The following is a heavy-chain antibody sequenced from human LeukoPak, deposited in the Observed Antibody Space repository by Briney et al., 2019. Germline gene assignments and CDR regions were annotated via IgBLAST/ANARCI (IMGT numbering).Heavy chain of an antibody. D-gene: IGHD2-8*02. V-gene: IGHV3-23*01. Sequence: GGSLRLSCAASGFTFSSYAMSWVRQAPGKGLEWVSAISGSGGSTYYADSVKGRFTISRDNSKNTLYLQMNSLRAEDTAVYYCALLVDYYYGMDVWGQGTTVTVSS. CDR3: ALLVDYYYGMDV. CDR2: ISGSGGST. J-gene: IGHJ6*02. CDR1: GFTFSSYA.